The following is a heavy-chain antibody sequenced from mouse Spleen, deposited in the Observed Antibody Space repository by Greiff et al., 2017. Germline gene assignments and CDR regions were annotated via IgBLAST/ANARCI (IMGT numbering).Heavy chain of an antibody. J-gene: IGHJ3*01. V-gene: IGHV7-1*01. D-gene: IGHD2-5*01. CDR1: GFTFSDFY. CDR3: ARDAGYSNYPFAY. CDR2: SRNKANDYTT. Sequence: EVKVVESGGGLVQPGRSLRLSCATSGFTFSDFYMEWVRQAPGKGLEWIAASRNKANDYTTEYSASVKGRFIVSRDTSQSILYLQMNALRAEDTAIYYCARDAGYSNYPFAYWGQGTLVTVSA.